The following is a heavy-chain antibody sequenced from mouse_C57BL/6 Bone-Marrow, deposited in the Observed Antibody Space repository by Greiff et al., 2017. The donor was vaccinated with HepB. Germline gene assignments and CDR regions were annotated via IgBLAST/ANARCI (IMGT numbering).Heavy chain of an antibody. CDR1: GFNIKDYY. V-gene: IGHV14-2*01. CDR3: ASPEEADGYYLSWFAY. J-gene: IGHJ3*01. Sequence: EVQLQQSGAELVKPGASVKLSCTASGFNIKDYYMHWVKQRTEQGLEWIGRIDPEDGETKYAPKFQGKDTITADTTSNTAYLQLSSLTSEDTAVYYCASPEEADGYYLSWFAYWCQGTLVTVSA. D-gene: IGHD2-3*01. CDR2: IDPEDGET.